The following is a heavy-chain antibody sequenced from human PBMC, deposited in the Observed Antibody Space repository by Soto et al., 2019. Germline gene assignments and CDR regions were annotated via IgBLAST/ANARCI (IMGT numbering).Heavy chain of an antibody. Sequence: GGSLRLSCAASGFTFSSYAMSWVRQAPGKGLEWVSAISGSGGSTYYADSVKGRFTISRDNSKNTLYLQMNSLRAEDTAVYYCAKDFRTRVKLEPDPNFDYWGQGTLVTVSS. V-gene: IGHV3-23*01. CDR2: ISGSGGST. D-gene: IGHD1-1*01. J-gene: IGHJ4*02. CDR3: AKDFRTRVKLEPDPNFDY. CDR1: GFTFSSYA.